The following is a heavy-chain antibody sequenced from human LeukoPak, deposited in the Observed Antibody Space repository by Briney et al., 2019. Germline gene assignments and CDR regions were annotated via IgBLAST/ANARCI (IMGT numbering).Heavy chain of an antibody. CDR3: ATESYGGNGGRGWFDP. CDR2: VYSGGST. J-gene: IGHJ5*02. CDR1: GFTVSSDY. Sequence: PGGSLRLSCAASGFTVSSDYMTWVRQAPGKGLEWVSLVYSGGSTYYEDSVKGRFTISRDSSKNTLFLQMNSLRSEDTAVYYCATESYGGNGGRGWFDPWGQGTLVTVSS. V-gene: IGHV3-53*05. D-gene: IGHD4-23*01.